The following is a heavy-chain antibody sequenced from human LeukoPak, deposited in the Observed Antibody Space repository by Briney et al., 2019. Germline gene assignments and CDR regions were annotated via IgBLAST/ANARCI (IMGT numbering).Heavy chain of an antibody. V-gene: IGHV3-53*01. J-gene: IGHJ3*02. CDR2: IYSGGST. D-gene: IGHD2-2*01. CDR3: ARDSGRYCSSTSCPPGAFDI. Sequence: QPGGSLRLSCAASGFTVSSNYMSWVRQAPGKGLEWVSVIYSGGSTYYADSVKGRFTISRDNSKNTLYLQMNSLRAEDTAVYYCARDSGRYCSSTSCPPGAFDIWGQGTMVTVSP. CDR1: GFTVSSNY.